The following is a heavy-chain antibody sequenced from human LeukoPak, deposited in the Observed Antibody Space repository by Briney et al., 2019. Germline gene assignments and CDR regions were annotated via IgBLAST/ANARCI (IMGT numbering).Heavy chain of an antibody. J-gene: IGHJ4*02. D-gene: IGHD2-15*01. CDR3: ARIGGSCCGFDY. CDR2: INHSGST. CDR1: GGSFSGYY. V-gene: IGHV4-34*01. Sequence: SETLSLTCAAYGGSFSGYYWSWLRQPPGKGLEWLGEINHSGSTNYNPSLKSRVTISVDTSKNQFSLKLSSVTAADTAVYYCARIGGSCCGFDYWGQGTLVTVSS.